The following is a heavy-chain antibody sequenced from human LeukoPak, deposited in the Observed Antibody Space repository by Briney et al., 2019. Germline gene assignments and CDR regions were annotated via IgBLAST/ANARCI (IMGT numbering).Heavy chain of an antibody. V-gene: IGHV4-39*01. CDR2: IYYSGRT. CDR3: ARRRYYDGSGYLE. J-gene: IGHJ1*01. D-gene: IGHD3-22*01. Sequence: KTSETLSLTCSVSGDSVSRSDSYWDWIRQPPGKGLEWIGTIYYSGRTYYSPSLKSRVTMSVDPSNNQFSLNLGSVTAADTALYYCARRRYYDGSGYLEWGQGTLLSVSS. CDR1: GDSVSRSDSY.